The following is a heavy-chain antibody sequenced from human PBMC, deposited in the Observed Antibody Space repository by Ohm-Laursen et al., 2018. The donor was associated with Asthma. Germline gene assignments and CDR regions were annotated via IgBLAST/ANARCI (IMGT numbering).Heavy chain of an antibody. CDR2: IFHSGSA. D-gene: IGHD4-17*01. Sequence: SQTLSLTCTVSGGSIGSDDYYWSWIRQHPGKGLEYIGYIFHSGSAYYNPSLKSRVTISLDTSNIKFSLELSSVTAADTAVYYCARYTTAVTFDSWGQGTLVTVSS. J-gene: IGHJ5*01. CDR3: ARYTTAVTFDS. CDR1: GGSIGSDDYY. V-gene: IGHV4-31*03.